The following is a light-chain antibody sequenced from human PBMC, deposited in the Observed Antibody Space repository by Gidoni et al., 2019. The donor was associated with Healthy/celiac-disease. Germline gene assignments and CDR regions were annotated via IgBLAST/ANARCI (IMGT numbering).Light chain of an antibody. CDR2: WAS. J-gene: IGKJ4*01. CDR1: QSVLYSSTNKNY. CDR3: QQYYSTPLT. V-gene: IGKV4-1*01. Sequence: ERATINCKSSQSVLYSSTNKNYLAWYQQKPGQPPKLLIYWASTRESGVPDRFSGSGSGTDFTLTISSLQAEDVAVYYCQQYYSTPLTFXGXTKVEIK.